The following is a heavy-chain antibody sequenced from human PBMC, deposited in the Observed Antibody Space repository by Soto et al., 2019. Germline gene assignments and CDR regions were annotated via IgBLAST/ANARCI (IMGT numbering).Heavy chain of an antibody. J-gene: IGHJ4*02. CDR3: ARHARIAVADLDY. Sequence: SETLSVTCTVTSGSISSSTYYWGWLRQLPGKGLEWIGSIYYSGSTYYNPSLKSRVTISLDTSKNQFSLKLSSVTAADTAVYYCARHARIAVADLDYWGQGTLVTVS. CDR1: SGSISSSTYY. V-gene: IGHV4-39*01. CDR2: IYYSGST. D-gene: IGHD6-19*01.